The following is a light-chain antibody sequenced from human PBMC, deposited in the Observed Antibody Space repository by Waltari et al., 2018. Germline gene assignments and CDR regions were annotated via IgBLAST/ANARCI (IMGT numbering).Light chain of an antibody. CDR3: LQYNSHPWT. CDR1: QGINTY. V-gene: IGKV1-17*01. Sequence: DIQMTQSPSSLSASAGDTVTITCRASQGINTYLNWYQQKPGKAPKRLIYAASSLESGVPPRFSGSGSGTDFTLTISSLQPEDFATYYCLQYNSHPWTFGQGTKVEIK. CDR2: AAS. J-gene: IGKJ1*01.